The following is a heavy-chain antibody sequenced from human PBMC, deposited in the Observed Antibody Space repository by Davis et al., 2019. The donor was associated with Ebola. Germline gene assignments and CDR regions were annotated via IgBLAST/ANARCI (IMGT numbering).Heavy chain of an antibody. CDR2: IYHSGST. Sequence: MPSETLSLTCAVSGGSISSGGYSWSWIRQPPGKGLEWIGYIYHSGSTYYNPSLKSRVTISVDTSKNQFSLKLSSVTAADTAVYYCASGYSSSWVDYWGQGTLVTVSS. J-gene: IGHJ4*02. CDR1: GGSISSGGYS. CDR3: ASGYSSSWVDY. V-gene: IGHV4-30-2*01. D-gene: IGHD6-13*01.